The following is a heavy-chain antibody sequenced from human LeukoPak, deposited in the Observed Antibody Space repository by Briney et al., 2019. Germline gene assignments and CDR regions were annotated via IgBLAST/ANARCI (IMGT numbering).Heavy chain of an antibody. CDR1: GGSINSGSYY. Sequence: SETLSLTCTVSGGSINSGSYYWSWIRQPAEKGLEWIGRIYTSGSTNYNPSLKSRVTISVDTSKNQFSLKLSSVTAADTAVYYCASRRGGSSYFDYWGQGTLVTVSS. V-gene: IGHV4-61*02. J-gene: IGHJ4*02. CDR2: IYTSGST. D-gene: IGHD1-26*01. CDR3: ASRRGGSSYFDY.